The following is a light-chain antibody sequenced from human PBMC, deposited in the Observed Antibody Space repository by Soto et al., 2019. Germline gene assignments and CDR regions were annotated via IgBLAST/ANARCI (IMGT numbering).Light chain of an antibody. J-gene: IGKJ2*01. Sequence: EIVMTQSPSTLSVAPGERATLSCRAIQSVSSNLSWSQQKPGQAPRLLIDGASTRATVIPARFSGSESGPEFTLTISSLQSEDFAVYSCQQYNNWPSYTSGQGTTLQIK. CDR2: GAS. CDR1: QSVSSN. V-gene: IGKV3-15*01. CDR3: QQYNNWPSYT.